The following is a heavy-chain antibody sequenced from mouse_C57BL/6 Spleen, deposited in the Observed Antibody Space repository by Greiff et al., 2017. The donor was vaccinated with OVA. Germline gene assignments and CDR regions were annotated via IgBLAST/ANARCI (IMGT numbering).Heavy chain of an antibody. J-gene: IGHJ2*01. D-gene: IGHD1-1*01. Sequence: VQLQQPGAELVKPGASVKLSCKASGYTFTSYWMQWVKQRPGQGLEWIGEIDPSDSYTNYNQKFKGKATLTVDTSSSTAYMQLSSLTSEDSAVYYCARDGSSYYFDYWGQGTTLTVSS. CDR1: GYTFTSYW. V-gene: IGHV1-50*01. CDR2: IDPSDSYT. CDR3: ARDGSSYYFDY.